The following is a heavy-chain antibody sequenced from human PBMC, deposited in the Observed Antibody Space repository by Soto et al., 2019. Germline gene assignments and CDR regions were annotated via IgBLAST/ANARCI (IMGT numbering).Heavy chain of an antibody. J-gene: IGHJ4*02. CDR1: GGSINNYY. D-gene: IGHD3-22*01. Sequence: SETLSLTCTVSGGSINNYYWSWIRQPPGKGLEFIGYIYYAGTTTYNPSLKSRVTISVDTSKNQFSLKLSSVTAADTAVYYCARLGGYYQALDSWGXGTLVTVS. V-gene: IGHV4-59*08. CDR2: IYYAGTT. CDR3: ARLGGYYQALDS.